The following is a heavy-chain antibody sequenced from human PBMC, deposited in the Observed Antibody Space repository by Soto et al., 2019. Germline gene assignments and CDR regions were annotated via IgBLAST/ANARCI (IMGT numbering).Heavy chain of an antibody. D-gene: IGHD6-19*01. CDR3: ARAAYSSGWDKGGVFDY. J-gene: IGHJ4*02. Sequence: GASVKVSCKASGGTFSSYAISWVRQPPGQGLEWMGGIIPIFGTANYAQKFQGRVTITADESTSTAYMELSSLRSEDTAVYYCARAAYSSGWDKGGVFDYWGQRTLVTGSS. V-gene: IGHV1-69*13. CDR2: IIPIFGTA. CDR1: GGTFSSYA.